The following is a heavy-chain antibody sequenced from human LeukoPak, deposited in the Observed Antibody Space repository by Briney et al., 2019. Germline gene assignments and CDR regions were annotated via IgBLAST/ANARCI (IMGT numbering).Heavy chain of an antibody. CDR3: ARVGPGVWFDY. J-gene: IGHJ4*02. D-gene: IGHD3-16*01. CDR1: GGSISSSSYY. V-gene: IGHV4-39*01. Sequence: SETLSLTCTVSGGSISSSSYYWGWIRQPPGKGLEWIGSIFYSGGTYYNPSLKSRVTISVDTSKNQFSLKLSSVTAADTAVYYCARVGPGVWFDYWGQGTLVTVSS. CDR2: IFYSGGT.